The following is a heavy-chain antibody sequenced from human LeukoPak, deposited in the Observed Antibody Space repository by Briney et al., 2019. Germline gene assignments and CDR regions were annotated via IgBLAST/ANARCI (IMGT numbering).Heavy chain of an antibody. J-gene: IGHJ4*02. V-gene: IGHV4-59*12. Sequence: SETLSLTCTVSGGSISSYYWSWIRQPPGKGLEWIGYIYYSGSTNYNPSLKSRVTISVDTSKNQFSLKLSSVTAADTAVYYCARDGQGYGPLYYFDYWGQGTLVTVSS. CDR2: IYYSGST. D-gene: IGHD5-18*01. CDR3: ARDGQGYGPLYYFDY. CDR1: GGSISSYY.